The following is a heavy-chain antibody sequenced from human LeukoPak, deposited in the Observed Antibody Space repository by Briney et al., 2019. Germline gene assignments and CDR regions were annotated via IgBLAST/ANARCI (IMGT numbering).Heavy chain of an antibody. J-gene: IGHJ4*02. CDR2: IIPILGIA. D-gene: IGHD1-26*01. CDR1: GGTFSSYA. V-gene: IGHV1-69*04. Sequence: SVKVSCKASGGTFSSYAISWVRQAPGQGVEWMGRIIPILGIANYAQKFQGRVTITADKSTSTAYMELSSLRSEDTAVYYCARGSGSRGYYFDYWGQGTLVTVSS. CDR3: ARGSGSRGYYFDY.